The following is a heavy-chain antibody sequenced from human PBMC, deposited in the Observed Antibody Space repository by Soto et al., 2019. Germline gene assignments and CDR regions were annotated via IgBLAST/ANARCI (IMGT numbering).Heavy chain of an antibody. CDR1: GFTFGDYA. V-gene: IGHV3-9*01. J-gene: IGHJ3*02. CDR3: VKVQDWGSSPNGFDI. CDR2: IGWHGGAL. D-gene: IGHD7-27*01. Sequence: EVQLVESGGGLVQPGRSLRLSCTASGFTFGDYAMHWVRQPPWKGLEWVSGIGWHGGALVYADSVEGRFTISRDNAENSLFLQMNSLRPEVTALYYCVKVQDWGSSPNGFDIWGQGTMVIVSS.